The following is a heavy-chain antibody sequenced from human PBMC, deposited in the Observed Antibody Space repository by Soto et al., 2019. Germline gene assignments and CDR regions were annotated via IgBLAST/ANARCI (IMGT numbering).Heavy chain of an antibody. CDR3: ARGIAAAGTSDY. D-gene: IGHD6-13*01. CDR1: GYTFTSYA. V-gene: IGHV1-3*01. Sequence: QVQLVQSGAEVKKPGASVKVSCKASGYTFTSYAMHWVRQAPGQRLEWMGWINAGNVNTKYSQKFQGRVTITRDTSASTAYMELSSLRSEDTAVYYCARGIAAAGTSDYWGQGTLVTVSS. CDR2: INAGNVNT. J-gene: IGHJ4*02.